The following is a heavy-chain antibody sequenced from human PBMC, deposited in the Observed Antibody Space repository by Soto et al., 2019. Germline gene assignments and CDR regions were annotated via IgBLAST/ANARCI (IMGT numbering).Heavy chain of an antibody. V-gene: IGHV1-18*01. CDR1: GYTFTNFG. Sequence: QVQLVQSGAEVKKPGASVKVSCKASGYTFTNFGISWVRQAPGQGLEWMGWISAYNGNTNYAQKFQGRVSMTTDTSTSTAYIEVRSLRFYDTAVYYCPRGATPIDYWGQGTLVTVSS. CDR3: PRGATPIDY. D-gene: IGHD2-15*01. J-gene: IGHJ4*02. CDR2: ISAYNGNT.